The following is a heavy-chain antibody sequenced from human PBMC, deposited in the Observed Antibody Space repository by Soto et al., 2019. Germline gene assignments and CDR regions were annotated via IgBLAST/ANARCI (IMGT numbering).Heavy chain of an antibody. CDR3: ARLNAVSYEDYHYMDV. Sequence: QVQLVETGGGLVQPGGSLRLSCAASGFAFKVYSMTWIRHAPGTGLEWVSLMSGSGITIHYADSMKGRFTFSRDNAKNATCLQTDVLRADHTADEYCARLNAVSYEDYHYMDVWGIGSRISV. D-gene: IGHD3-16*01. V-gene: IGHV3-11*01. J-gene: IGHJ6*03. CDR1: GFAFKVYS. CDR2: MSGSGITI.